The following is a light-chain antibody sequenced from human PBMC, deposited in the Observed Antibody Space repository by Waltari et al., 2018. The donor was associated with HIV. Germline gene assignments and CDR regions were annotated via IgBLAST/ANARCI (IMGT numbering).Light chain of an antibody. CDR2: EVT. J-gene: IGLJ3*02. CDR3: SSYGDSLRVL. V-gene: IGLV2-8*01. Sequence: QSALTQPPSASGSLGQSVTIYCTGSSRDIGAYDYVSWFQQHPRSAPKLLLYEVTRRPSTVSDRFSGSRSGSTAFLTVAGLQPDDEATYFCSSYGDSLRVLFGGGTNVTVL. CDR1: SRDIGAYDY.